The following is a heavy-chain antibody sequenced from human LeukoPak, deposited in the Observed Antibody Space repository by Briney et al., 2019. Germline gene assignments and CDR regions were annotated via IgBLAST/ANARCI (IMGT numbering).Heavy chain of an antibody. D-gene: IGHD3-16*02. Sequence: GGSLRLSCAASGFTFSSYEMNWVRQAPGKGLEWVSYISSSGSTIYYADSVKGRFTISRDNAKNSLYPQMNSLRAEDTAVYYCASGITFGGVIARYWGQGTLVTVSS. CDR2: ISSSGSTI. V-gene: IGHV3-48*03. CDR1: GFTFSSYE. J-gene: IGHJ4*02. CDR3: ASGITFGGVIARY.